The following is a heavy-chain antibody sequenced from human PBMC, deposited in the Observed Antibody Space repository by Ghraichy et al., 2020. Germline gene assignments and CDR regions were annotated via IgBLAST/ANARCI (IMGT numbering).Heavy chain of an antibody. D-gene: IGHD6-19*01. J-gene: IGHJ4*02. CDR2: ISYEGSNK. CDR1: GFTFSSYG. CDR3: AKDLGYSSGWFLEY. Sequence: GSLRLSCAASGFTFSSYGMHWVRQAPGKGPEWVALISYEGSNKYYAGSVKGRFTISRDNSRNTLYLQTNSLRPDDTAVYYCAKDLGYSSGWFLEYWGQGTLVIVS. V-gene: IGHV3-30*18.